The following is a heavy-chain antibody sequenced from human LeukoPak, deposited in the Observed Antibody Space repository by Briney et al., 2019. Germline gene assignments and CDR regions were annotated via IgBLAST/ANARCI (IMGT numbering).Heavy chain of an antibody. CDR2: ISGSGGST. CDR3: ANTPPRLRLGGLVYLLFQH. Sequence: GGSLRLSCAASGFTFSSYAMSWVRQAPGKGLEWVSAISGSGGSTYYADSVKGRFTISRDNSKNTLYLQMNSLRAEDTAVYYCANTPPRLRLGGLVYLLFQHWGQGTLVIVSS. CDR1: GFTFSSYA. V-gene: IGHV3-23*01. D-gene: IGHD3-16*01. J-gene: IGHJ1*01.